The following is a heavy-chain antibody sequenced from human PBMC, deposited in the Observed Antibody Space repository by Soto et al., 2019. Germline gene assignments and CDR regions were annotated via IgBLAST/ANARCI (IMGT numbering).Heavy chain of an antibody. CDR1: GGSISSYY. CDR3: ARGSSSWYYYYGMDV. Sequence: SETLSLTCTVSGGSISSYYWSWIRQPPGKGLEWIGYIYYSGSTNYNPSLKSRVTISVDTSKNQFSLKLSSVTAADTAVYYCARGSSSWYYYYGMDVWGQGTTVT. D-gene: IGHD6-13*01. CDR2: IYYSGST. J-gene: IGHJ6*02. V-gene: IGHV4-59*08.